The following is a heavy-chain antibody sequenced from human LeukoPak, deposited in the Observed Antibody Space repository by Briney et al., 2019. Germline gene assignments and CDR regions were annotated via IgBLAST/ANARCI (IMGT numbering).Heavy chain of an antibody. V-gene: IGHV3-23*01. CDR1: AFSFGSYA. J-gene: IGHJ4*02. CDR3: AKHSQTGDPFDY. Sequence: GGSLRLSCAASAFSFGSYAMIWVRQAPGKGLEWVSVIYPSSDEIRYAESVKGRFTVSRDNSKNTLSLQMDSLRAEDTAIYYRAKHSQTGDPFDYWGQRTLVAVSS. CDR2: IYPSSDEI. D-gene: IGHD7-27*01.